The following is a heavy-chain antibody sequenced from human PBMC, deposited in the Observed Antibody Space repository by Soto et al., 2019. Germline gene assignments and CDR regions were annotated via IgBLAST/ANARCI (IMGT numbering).Heavy chain of an antibody. CDR1: GGSISSYY. CDR3: ARLGGVTRNYYYYYMDV. J-gene: IGHJ6*03. CDR2: IYYSGST. D-gene: IGHD3-16*01. V-gene: IGHV4-59*08. Sequence: KPSETLSLTCTVSGGSISSYYWSWIRQPPGKGLEWIGYIYYSGSTNYNPSLKSRVTISVDTSKNQFSLKLSSATAADTAVYYCARLGGVTRNYYYYYMDVWGKGTTVTVSS.